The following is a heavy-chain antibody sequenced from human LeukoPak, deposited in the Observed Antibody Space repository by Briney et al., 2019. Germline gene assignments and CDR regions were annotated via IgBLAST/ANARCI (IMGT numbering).Heavy chain of an antibody. D-gene: IGHD3-10*01. Sequence: PGRSLRLSCAASGFTFSSYGMHWVRQAPGKGLVWVAVISYDGSNKYYADSVKGRFTISRDNSKNTLYLQMNSLRAEDTAVYYCAKSGYGSGSYYRPYRDDYWGQGTLVSVSS. CDR1: GFTFSSYG. V-gene: IGHV3-30*18. CDR2: ISYDGSNK. J-gene: IGHJ4*02. CDR3: AKSGYGSGSYYRPYRDDY.